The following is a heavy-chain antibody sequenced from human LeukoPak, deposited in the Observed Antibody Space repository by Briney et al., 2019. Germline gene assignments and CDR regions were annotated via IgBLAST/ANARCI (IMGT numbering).Heavy chain of an antibody. CDR3: AKARLVRGVIMTPFYFDY. CDR2: ITGSGGDA. Sequence: LPGGSLRLSCAASGFTFSNYAMNWVRQAPGKGLEWVSSITGSGGDAYYADSVKGRFTISRDNSKNTLYLRMNSLRAEDTAVYYCAKARLVRGVIMTPFYFDYWGQGTLVTLSS. CDR1: GFTFSNYA. V-gene: IGHV3-23*01. D-gene: IGHD3-10*01. J-gene: IGHJ4*02.